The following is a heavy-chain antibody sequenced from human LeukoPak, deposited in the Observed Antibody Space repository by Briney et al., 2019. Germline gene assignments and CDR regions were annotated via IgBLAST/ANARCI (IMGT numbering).Heavy chain of an antibody. Sequence: ASVKVSCKASGYTFTSYGISWVRQVPGQGLEWMGWISAYNGNTNYAQKLQGGVTMTTDTSTSTAYMELRSLRSDDTAVYYCARDLLLLWFGELSGDNYMDVWGKGTTVTVSS. CDR2: ISAYNGNT. J-gene: IGHJ6*03. CDR1: GYTFTSYG. V-gene: IGHV1-18*01. D-gene: IGHD3-10*01. CDR3: ARDLLLLWFGELSGDNYMDV.